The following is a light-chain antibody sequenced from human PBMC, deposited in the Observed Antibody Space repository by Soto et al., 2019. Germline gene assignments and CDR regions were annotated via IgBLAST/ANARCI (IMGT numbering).Light chain of an antibody. CDR3: GSWDSSLSADV. V-gene: IGLV1-51*01. CDR1: GSNIGGNS. Sequence: QSVMTQPPSVSAAPGQKVTISCSGSGSNIGGNSVSWYQQLPGTAPKLLIYDDNKRPSGIPDRFSGSKSGTSATLGITGFQTGDEADYYCGSWDSSLSADVFGTGTKLTVL. CDR2: DDN. J-gene: IGLJ1*01.